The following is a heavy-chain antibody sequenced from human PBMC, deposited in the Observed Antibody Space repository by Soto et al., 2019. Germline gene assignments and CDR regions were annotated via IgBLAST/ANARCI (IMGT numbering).Heavy chain of an antibody. Sequence: PSETLSLTCTVSCGSISSGGYYWSWSRQHPGKGLEWIGYIYYSGSTYYNPSLKSRVTISVDTSKNQFSLKLSSVTAADTAVYYCAGSPDYYDSSGSTPPPVFFDYWGQGTLVTVSS. V-gene: IGHV4-31*03. J-gene: IGHJ4*02. D-gene: IGHD3-22*01. CDR1: CGSISSGGYY. CDR3: AGSPDYYDSSGSTPPPVFFDY. CDR2: IYYSGST.